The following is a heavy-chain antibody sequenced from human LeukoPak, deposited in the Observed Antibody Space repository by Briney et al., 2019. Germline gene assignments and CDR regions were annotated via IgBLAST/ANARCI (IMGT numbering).Heavy chain of an antibody. CDR2: ISSSSSYI. CDR3: ARDGDGDYVSDY. Sequence: GGSLRLSCAASGFTFSSYSMNWVRQAPGKWLEWVSSISSSSSYIYYADSVKGRFTISRDNAKNSLYLQMNSLRAEDTAVYYCARDGDGDYVSDYWGQGTLVTVSS. D-gene: IGHD4-17*01. CDR1: GFTFSSYS. J-gene: IGHJ4*02. V-gene: IGHV3-21*01.